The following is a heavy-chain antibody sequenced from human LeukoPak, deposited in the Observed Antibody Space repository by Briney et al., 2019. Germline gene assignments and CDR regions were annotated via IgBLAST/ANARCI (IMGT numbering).Heavy chain of an antibody. Sequence: GASVKVTCKASGYTFTVYHMHWVRQAPGQGLEWMGRINPNSGDTNYAQKFQGRVAMTRDTSISTAFMELTRLRSDDTAVYYCVRDRGEWIDQYYGMDVWGQGTTVTVSS. CDR3: VRDRGEWIDQYYGMDV. CDR1: GYTFTVYH. D-gene: IGHD3-10*01. V-gene: IGHV1-2*06. J-gene: IGHJ6*02. CDR2: INPNSGDT.